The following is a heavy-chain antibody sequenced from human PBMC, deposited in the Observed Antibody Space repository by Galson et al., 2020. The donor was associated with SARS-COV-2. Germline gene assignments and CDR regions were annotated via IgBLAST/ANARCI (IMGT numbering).Heavy chain of an antibody. CDR2: RWYDGSNK. V-gene: IGHV3-33*01. D-gene: IGHD6-13*01. CDR1: GFTFSSYG. Sequence: GGSLRLSCAASGFTFSSYGMHWVRQAPVKALERLAVRWYDGSNKYYADSVKGRFTISRDNSKNTLYLQMNSLRAEDTAVYYCARDCIAAADCGMDVWGQGTTVTVSS. CDR3: ARDCIAAADCGMDV. J-gene: IGHJ6*02.